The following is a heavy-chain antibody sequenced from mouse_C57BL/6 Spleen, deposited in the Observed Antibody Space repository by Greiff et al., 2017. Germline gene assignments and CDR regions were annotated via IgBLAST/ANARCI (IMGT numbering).Heavy chain of an antibody. Sequence: QVQLQQPGPELVKPGASVKISCKASGYSFTSYYIHWVKQRPGQGLEWIGWIYPGSGNTKYNEKFKGKATLTADTSSSTASLQLSSLTSEESAVYYGAKDESDVVDYWGQGTTLTVSS. CDR2: IYPGSGNT. CDR1: GYSFTSYY. V-gene: IGHV1-66*01. CDR3: AKDESDVVDY. J-gene: IGHJ2*01.